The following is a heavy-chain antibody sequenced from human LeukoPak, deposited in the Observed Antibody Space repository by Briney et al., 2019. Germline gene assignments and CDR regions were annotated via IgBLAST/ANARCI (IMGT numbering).Heavy chain of an antibody. CDR1: GGTFSSYA. J-gene: IGHJ4*02. Sequence: SVKVSRKASGGTFSSYAISWVRQAPGQGLEWMGGIIPIFGTANYAQKFQGRVTITADESTSTAYMELSSLRSEDTAVYYCARHGPTALRFLEWLLPFDYWGQRTLVTVSS. CDR2: IIPIFGTA. V-gene: IGHV1-69*13. CDR3: ARHGPTALRFLEWLLPFDY. D-gene: IGHD3-3*01.